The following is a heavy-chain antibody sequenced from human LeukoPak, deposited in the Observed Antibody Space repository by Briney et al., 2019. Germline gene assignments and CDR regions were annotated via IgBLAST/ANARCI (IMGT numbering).Heavy chain of an antibody. V-gene: IGHV3-48*04. Sequence: GGSLRLSCAASGFTFSSYSMNWVRQAPGKGLEWVSYISSSSSTIYYADSVKGRFTISRDNAKNSLYLQMNSLRAEDTAVYYCARAGSSWSNDYWGQGTLVTVSS. D-gene: IGHD6-13*01. CDR1: GFTFSSYS. CDR3: ARAGSSWSNDY. J-gene: IGHJ4*02. CDR2: ISSSSSTI.